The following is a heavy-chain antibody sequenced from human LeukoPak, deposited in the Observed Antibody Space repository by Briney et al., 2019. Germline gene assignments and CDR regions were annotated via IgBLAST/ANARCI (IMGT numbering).Heavy chain of an antibody. D-gene: IGHD3-16*02. CDR3: AKDRGREITFGGVIVYYFDY. J-gene: IGHJ4*02. Sequence: GGSLRLPCAASGFTFSSYGMHWVRQAPGKGLEWVAVISYDGSNKYYADSVKGRFTISRDNSKNTLYLQMNSLRAEDTAVYHCAKDRGREITFGGVIVYYFDYWGQGTLVTVSS. CDR2: ISYDGSNK. CDR1: GFTFSSYG. V-gene: IGHV3-30*18.